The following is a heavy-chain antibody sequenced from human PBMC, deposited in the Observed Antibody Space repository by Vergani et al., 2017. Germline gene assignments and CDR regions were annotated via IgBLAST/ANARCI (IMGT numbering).Heavy chain of an antibody. CDR3: ARFLTGTTIYYYYGMDV. D-gene: IGHD1-20*01. CDR2: IYHSGST. Sequence: QLQLQESGSGLVKPSQTLSLTCAVSGGSISSGGYSWSWIRQPPGKGLEWIGYIYHSGSTYYSPSLKSRVTISVDRSKNQFSLKLSSVTAADTAVYYCARFLTGTTIYYYYGMDVWGQGTTVTVSS. V-gene: IGHV4-30-2*01. CDR1: GGSISSGGYS. J-gene: IGHJ6*02.